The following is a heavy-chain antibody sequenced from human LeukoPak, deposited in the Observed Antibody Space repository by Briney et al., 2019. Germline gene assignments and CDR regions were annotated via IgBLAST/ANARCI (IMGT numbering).Heavy chain of an antibody. CDR3: AKHSYDSSGYEIEAFDI. J-gene: IGHJ3*02. CDR2: ISGSGGST. Sequence: GGSLRLSCAASAFTFRSYAMSWVRQAGGKGLEWVSAISGSGGSTYYAASVKGRFTISRDNSKNTLYLQMHSLRAEDTAVYYCAKHSYDSSGYEIEAFDIWGQGTMVTVSS. V-gene: IGHV3-23*01. CDR1: AFTFRSYA. D-gene: IGHD3-22*01.